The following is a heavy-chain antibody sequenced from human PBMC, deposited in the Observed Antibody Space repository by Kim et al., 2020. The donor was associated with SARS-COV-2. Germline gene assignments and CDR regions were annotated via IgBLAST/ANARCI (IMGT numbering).Heavy chain of an antibody. CDR1: GYTFTSYY. CDR3: ARVLPYYYDSSGYPFDY. CDR2: INPSGGST. V-gene: IGHV1-46*01. J-gene: IGHJ4*02. D-gene: IGHD3-22*01. Sequence: ASVKVSCKASGYTFTSYYMHWVRQAPGQGLEWMGIINPSGGSTSYAQKFQGRVTMTRDTSTSTVYMELSSLRSEDTAVYYCARVLPYYYDSSGYPFDYWGQGTLVTVSS.